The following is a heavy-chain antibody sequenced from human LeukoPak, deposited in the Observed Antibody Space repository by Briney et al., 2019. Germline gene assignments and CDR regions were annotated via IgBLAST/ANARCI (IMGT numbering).Heavy chain of an antibody. V-gene: IGHV1-2*06. Sequence: ASVKVSCKASGYTFTGYYMHWVRQAPGQGLEWMGRINPNNGGTNYAQKFQGRVTMTRDTSTTTAYMELSRLRSDDTAVYYCARYTPEISSSWYFDYWGQGTLVTVSS. CDR3: ARYTPEISSSWYFDY. J-gene: IGHJ4*02. CDR2: INPNNGGT. D-gene: IGHD6-13*01. CDR1: GYTFTGYY.